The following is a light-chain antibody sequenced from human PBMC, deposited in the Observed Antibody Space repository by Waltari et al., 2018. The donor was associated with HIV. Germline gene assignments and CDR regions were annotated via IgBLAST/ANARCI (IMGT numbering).Light chain of an antibody. V-gene: IGLV1-44*01. J-gene: IGLJ1*01. CDR2: NDD. CDR3: AAWDDTLKVYV. Sequence: QSVLAQPPSVSGAPGQRVTISCSGSGSNIRSNYVNWYQQLPVTAPRVLIYNDDQRPSGCAALFSGSKACTTSSLAISWLQSEYEADYYCAAWDDTLKVYVFGTGTKVTVL. CDR1: GSNIRSNY.